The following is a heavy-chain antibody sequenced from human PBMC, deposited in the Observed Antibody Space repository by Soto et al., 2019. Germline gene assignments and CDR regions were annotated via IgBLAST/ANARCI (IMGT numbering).Heavy chain of an antibody. Sequence: GESLKISGKGLVNSFNNWIGWVRQMPGKGLEWVGIIYPGDSDTRYSPSFQGQVTISADKSISTAYLQWSSLKPSDSAMYYCARRVHSNSPGGGMDVLGQRTTVPVSS. D-gene: IGHD2-2*01. CDR2: IYPGDSDT. V-gene: IGHV5-51*01. CDR1: VNSFNNW. CDR3: ARRVHSNSPGGGMDV. J-gene: IGHJ6*02.